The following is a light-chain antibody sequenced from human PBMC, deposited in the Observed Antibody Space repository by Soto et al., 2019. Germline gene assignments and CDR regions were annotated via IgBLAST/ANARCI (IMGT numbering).Light chain of an antibody. Sequence: DIQMTQSPSTLSASVGDRFTITCRASQSISHWLAWYQQKPGKAPKFLIYDASSLESGVPSRFSGSGSGTEFTLTISSLQPDDFATYYCQQYDSVLGTFGPGTKVDIK. CDR3: QQYDSVLGT. V-gene: IGKV1-5*01. CDR1: QSISHW. CDR2: DAS. J-gene: IGKJ1*01.